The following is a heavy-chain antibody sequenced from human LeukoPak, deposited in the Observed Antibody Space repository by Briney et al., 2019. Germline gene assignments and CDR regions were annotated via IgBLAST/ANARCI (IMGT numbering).Heavy chain of an antibody. CDR2: FYYSGST. CDR3: ARSRYCSGGSCYDHWFDP. D-gene: IGHD2-15*01. Sequence: KASETLSLTCTVSGGSISSTSYYWGWIRQPPGKGLEWIGSFYYSGSTYYNPSLKSRVTISVDTSKNQFSLKLSSVTAADTAVYYCARSRYCSGGSCYDHWFDPWGQGTLVTVSS. CDR1: GGSISSTSYY. V-gene: IGHV4-39*07. J-gene: IGHJ5*02.